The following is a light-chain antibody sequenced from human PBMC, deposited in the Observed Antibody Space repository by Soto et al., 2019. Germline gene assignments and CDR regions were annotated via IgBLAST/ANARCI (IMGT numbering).Light chain of an antibody. V-gene: IGKV3-15*01. Sequence: EIVLTQSPGTLSLSPGERATLSCRASQSVSSSYLAWYQQKPGQAPRLLIYGASTRTTGIPARFSGSGSGTEFILTISSLQSEDFAVDYCQQYNNWPPWTFGQGTKVDIK. J-gene: IGKJ1*01. CDR3: QQYNNWPPWT. CDR2: GAS. CDR1: QSVSSSY.